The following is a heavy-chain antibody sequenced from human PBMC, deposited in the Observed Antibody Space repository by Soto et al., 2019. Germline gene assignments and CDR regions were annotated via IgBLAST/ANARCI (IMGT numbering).Heavy chain of an antibody. J-gene: IGHJ4*02. CDR1: GGSFSGYY. Sequence: QVQLQQWGAGLLKPSETLSLTCAVYGGSFSGYYWTWIRQPPGTGLEWIGEINHSGSTNYNPSLKSRVTISVDTSKNQFSLKLTSVTAADTAVYYCARDEITGLFDYWCQGTLVTVSS. D-gene: IGHD2-8*02. V-gene: IGHV4-34*01. CDR3: ARDEITGLFDY. CDR2: INHSGST.